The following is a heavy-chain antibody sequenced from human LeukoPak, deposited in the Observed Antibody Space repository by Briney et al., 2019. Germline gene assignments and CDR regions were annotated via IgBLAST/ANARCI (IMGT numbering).Heavy chain of an antibody. V-gene: IGHV3-48*04. CDR3: ARGADSNNWYADRPFDI. CDR1: GFIFSSYP. J-gene: IGHJ3*02. Sequence: GGSLRLSCAASGFIFSSYPMSWVRQAPGKGLEWVSYNRSNSYASFYADSVKGRFTISRDTAQNSLYLQMNSLRAEDTAVYYCARGADSNNWYADRPFDIWGQGTMVTVSS. CDR2: NRSNSYAS. D-gene: IGHD6-13*01.